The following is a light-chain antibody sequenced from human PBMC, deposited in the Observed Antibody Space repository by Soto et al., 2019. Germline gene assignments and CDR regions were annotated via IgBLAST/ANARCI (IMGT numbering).Light chain of an antibody. V-gene: IGKV3-20*01. CDR1: QSVSSSY. CDR3: QQYDSAPCT. Sequence: EIVLTHSPDTLSLSPGERATHSCRASQSVSSSYLAWYQQKPGQAPRLLIYDVSNRATGIPARFSGSGSGTDLTLTISRLEPEDFVVYYCQQYDSAPCTFGGGTKVDIK. J-gene: IGKJ4*01. CDR2: DVS.